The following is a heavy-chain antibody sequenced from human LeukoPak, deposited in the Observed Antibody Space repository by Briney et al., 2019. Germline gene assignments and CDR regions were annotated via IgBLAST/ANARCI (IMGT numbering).Heavy chain of an antibody. J-gene: IGHJ4*02. D-gene: IGHD2-2*01. CDR1: GFSFNRHN. CDR2: IDTSSHYI. V-gene: IGHV3-21*01. Sequence: GGSLRLSCAASGFSFNRHNMNGVRQAPGKGLEWVSFIDTSSHYIYYADSVKGRFTISRDNAKNSLFLQMSSLRAEDTAVYYCARNLGGCTSTSCYSDFDIWGQGNLVTVSP. CDR3: ARNLGGCTSTSCYSDFDI.